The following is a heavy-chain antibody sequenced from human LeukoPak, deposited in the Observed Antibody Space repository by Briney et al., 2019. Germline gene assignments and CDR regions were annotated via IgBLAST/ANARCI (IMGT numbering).Heavy chain of an antibody. D-gene: IGHD2/OR15-2a*01. CDR2: INPNSGGT. CDR1: GYTFTGYY. J-gene: IGHJ6*02. V-gene: IGHV1-2*02. Sequence: ASVKVSCKASGYTFTGYYMHWVRQAPGQELEWMGWINPNSGGTNYAQKFQGRVTMTRDTSISTAYMELSRLRSDDTAVYYCARVGRASMTYYYGMDVWGQGTTVTVSS. CDR3: ARVGRASMTYYYGMDV.